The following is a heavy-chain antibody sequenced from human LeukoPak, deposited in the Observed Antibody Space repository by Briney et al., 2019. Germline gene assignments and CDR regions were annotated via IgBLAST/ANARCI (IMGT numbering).Heavy chain of an antibody. J-gene: IGHJ4*02. CDR3: ARGNKWSFDS. CDR1: GFTLSTYW. CDR2: INSDGSAT. Sequence: PGGSLRLSCVASGFTLSTYWMHWVRQAPRKGLVWVSRINSDGSATSYADSVMVRFTISRDSAKNTLYLQMNSLRPEDTAVYYCARGNKWSFDSWGQGALVTVSS. D-gene: IGHD2-15*01. V-gene: IGHV3-74*01.